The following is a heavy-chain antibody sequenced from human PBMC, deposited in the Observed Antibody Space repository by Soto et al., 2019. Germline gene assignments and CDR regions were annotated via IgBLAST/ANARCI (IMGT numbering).Heavy chain of an antibody. J-gene: IGHJ4*02. V-gene: IGHV1-69*10. CDR2: IIPILGIA. Sequence: GASVKVSCKASGGTFSSYTISWVRQAPGQGLEWMGWIIPILGIANYAQKFQGRVTITADKSTSTAYMELSSLRSEDTAVYYCARETIGYGGTPSYYFDYWGQGTLVTVAS. CDR1: GGTFSSYT. D-gene: IGHD4-17*01. CDR3: ARETIGYGGTPSYYFDY.